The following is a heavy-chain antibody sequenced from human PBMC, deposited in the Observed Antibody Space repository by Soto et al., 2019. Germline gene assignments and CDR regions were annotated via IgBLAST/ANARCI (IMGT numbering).Heavy chain of an antibody. CDR1: GFTFSSYS. V-gene: IGHV3-21*04. CDR2: ISSSSSYI. J-gene: IGHJ6*02. CDR3: AKDRDGAAAGPTKFYGMDV. D-gene: IGHD6-13*01. Sequence: GGSLRLSCAASGFTFSSYSMDWVRQAPGKGLEWVSSISSSSSYIYYADSVRGRFTISRDDSKNTLYLQMNSLRAEDTAVYYCAKDRDGAAAGPTKFYGMDVWGQGTTVTVSS.